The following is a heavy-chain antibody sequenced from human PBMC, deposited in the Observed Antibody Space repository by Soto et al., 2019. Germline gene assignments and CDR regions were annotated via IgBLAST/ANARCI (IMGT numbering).Heavy chain of an antibody. Sequence: GETLKTSCKGSGYRFTNYWITWVRKRHGKGLEWMGIIYRSDSDISYSPSYQGQVTSSADKSINTAFLQWSSLKASDTATYYCAGPDYEPLSGYHYYHHGMEVWGQGTTVIVTS. D-gene: IGHD3-3*01. J-gene: IGHJ6*02. V-gene: IGHV5-51*01. CDR3: AGPDYEPLSGYHYYHHGMEV. CDR2: IYRSDSDI. CDR1: GYRFTNYW.